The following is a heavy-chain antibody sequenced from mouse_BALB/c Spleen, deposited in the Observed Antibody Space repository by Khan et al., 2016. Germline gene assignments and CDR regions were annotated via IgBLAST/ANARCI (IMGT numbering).Heavy chain of an antibody. CDR3: TRSVGSFYDY. Sequence: QVQLKESGAELVRPGASVKLSCKASGYIFTSYWLNWVKQRPGQGLEWIGNIYPSDSYTNYNQKFKDKAALTVDKSSSKAYMQISSQTSEDSAVYYCTRSVGSFYDYWGQGTTLTVSS. V-gene: IGHV1-69*02. CDR2: IYPSDSYT. D-gene: IGHD1-1*01. J-gene: IGHJ2*01. CDR1: GYIFTSYW.